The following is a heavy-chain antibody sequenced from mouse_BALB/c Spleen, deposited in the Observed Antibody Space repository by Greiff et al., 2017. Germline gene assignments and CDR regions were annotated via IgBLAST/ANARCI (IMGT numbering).Heavy chain of an antibody. CDR3: AKTPYDGYRYFDV. J-gene: IGHJ1*01. V-gene: IGHV2-5-1*01. D-gene: IGHD2-3*01. CDR2: IWRGGST. CDR1: GFSLTSYG. Sequence: QVQLQQSGPSLVQPSQSLSITCTVSGFSLTSYGVHWVRQSPGKGLEWLGVIWRGGSTDYNAAFMSRLSITKDNSKSQVFFKMNSLQADDTAIYYCAKTPYDGYRYFDVWGAGTTVTVSS.